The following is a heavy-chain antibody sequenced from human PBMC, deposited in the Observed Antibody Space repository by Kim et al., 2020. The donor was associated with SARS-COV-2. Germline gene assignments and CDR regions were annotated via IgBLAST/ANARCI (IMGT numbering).Heavy chain of an antibody. V-gene: IGHV4-39*01. CDR2: IYYSGST. D-gene: IGHD2-2*01. CDR1: GGSISSSSYY. Sequence: SETLSLTCTVSGGSISSSSYYWGWIRQPPGKGLEWIGSIYYSGSTYYNPSLKSRVTISVDTSKNQFSLKLSSVTAADTAVYYCARTSVPLRFDPWGQGTLVTVSS. J-gene: IGHJ5*02. CDR3: ARTSVPLRFDP.